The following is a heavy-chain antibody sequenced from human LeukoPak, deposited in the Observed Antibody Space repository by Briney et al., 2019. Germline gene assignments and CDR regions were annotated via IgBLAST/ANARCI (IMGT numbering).Heavy chain of an antibody. CDR2: ISGSGGST. Sequence: GGSLRLSCAASGFTFSSYAMSWVRQAPGKGLEWVSAISGSGGSTYYADSAKGRFTISRDNSKNTLYLQMNSLRAEDTAVYYCAKDTRGSMTTTEGLFDYWGQGTLVTVSS. CDR3: AKDTRGSMTTTEGLFDY. CDR1: GFTFSSYA. J-gene: IGHJ4*02. D-gene: IGHD4-17*01. V-gene: IGHV3-23*01.